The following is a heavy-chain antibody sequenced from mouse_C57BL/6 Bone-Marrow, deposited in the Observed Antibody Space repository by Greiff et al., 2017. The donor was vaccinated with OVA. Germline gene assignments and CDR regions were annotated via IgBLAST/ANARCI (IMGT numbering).Heavy chain of an antibody. CDR2: ISNGGGST. D-gene: IGHD1-1*01. J-gene: IGHJ2*01. CDR1: GFTFSDYY. Sequence: EVHLVESGGGLVQPGGSLKLSCAASGFTFSDYYMYWVRQTPEKRLEWVAYISNGGGSTYYPDTVKGRFTISRDNAKKTLYLQMSRLKSEDTAMYYCARPNYYGSRKGYPYFDYWGQGTTLTVSS. V-gene: IGHV5-12*01. CDR3: ARPNYYGSRKGYPYFDY.